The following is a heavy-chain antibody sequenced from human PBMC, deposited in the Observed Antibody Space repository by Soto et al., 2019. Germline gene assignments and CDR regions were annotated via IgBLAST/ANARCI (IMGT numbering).Heavy chain of an antibody. V-gene: IGHV3-23*01. Sequence: EVQLLESGGGLVQPGGSLRLSCAASGFTFSSYAMSWVHQAPGKGLEWVSGISASGGSTYYADSVKGRFTISRDNSKNTLYLQMNSLSTEDAAVYYCAKDWYSSRRGAFDIWGQGTMVTVSS. D-gene: IGHD6-13*01. CDR1: GFTFSSYA. CDR2: ISASGGST. J-gene: IGHJ3*02. CDR3: AKDWYSSRRGAFDI.